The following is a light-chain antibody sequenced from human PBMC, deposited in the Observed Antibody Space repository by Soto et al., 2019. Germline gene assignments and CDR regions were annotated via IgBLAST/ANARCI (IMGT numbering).Light chain of an antibody. Sequence: DIQMTQSPPSLSASVGDRVAITCRASQTISTSLNWYRQRPGQAPNLLIYAASNLQSGVPSRFSGSGSGTEFTLTISSLQPDDFATYYCQQYKSHRRTFGQGTKVDNK. CDR3: QQYKSHRRT. V-gene: IGKV1-39*01. CDR2: AAS. J-gene: IGKJ1*01. CDR1: QTISTS.